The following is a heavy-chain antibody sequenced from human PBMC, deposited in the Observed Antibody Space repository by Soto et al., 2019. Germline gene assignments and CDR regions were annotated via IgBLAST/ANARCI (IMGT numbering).Heavy chain of an antibody. V-gene: IGHV5-51*01. CDR1: GYRFTRFW. J-gene: IGHJ4*02. D-gene: IGHD6-13*01. Sequence: GASLKISCQGSGYRFTRFWIGRVRQMPGKGLEWMGIAQPGHSDTRYSPSFQGHVTISADESTNTAYLQWSSLRASDTAMYFCARHGYSSSWYPDHWGQGTLVTV. CDR2: AQPGHSDT. CDR3: ARHGYSSSWYPDH.